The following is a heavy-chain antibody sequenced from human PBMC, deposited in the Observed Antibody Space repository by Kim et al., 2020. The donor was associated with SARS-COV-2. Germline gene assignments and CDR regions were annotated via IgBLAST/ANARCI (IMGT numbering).Heavy chain of an antibody. CDR2: ISYDGSNK. J-gene: IGHJ3*02. D-gene: IGHD2-2*01. CDR1: GFTFSSYA. V-gene: IGHV3-30-3*01. Sequence: GGSLRLSCAASGFTFSSYAMHWVRQAPGKGLEWVAVISYDGSNKYYADSVKGRFTISRDNSKNTLYLQMNSLRAEDTAVYYCARDLVAPYCSSTSCDAFDAFDIWGQGTMVTVSS. CDR3: ARDLVAPYCSSTSCDAFDAFDI.